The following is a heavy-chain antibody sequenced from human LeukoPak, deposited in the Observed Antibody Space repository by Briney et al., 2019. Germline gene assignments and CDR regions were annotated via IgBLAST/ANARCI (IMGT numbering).Heavy chain of an antibody. V-gene: IGHV4-59*02. CDR2: IYYSGST. Sequence: SETLSLTCTLSGASVTSYYWSWIRQSPGKGLEWIGSIYYSGSTYYNPSLKSRVTISVDTSKNQFSLKLSSVTAADTAVYYCARDEWLLSWFDPWGQGTLVTVSS. CDR1: GASVTSYY. CDR3: ARDEWLLSWFDP. D-gene: IGHD3-3*01. J-gene: IGHJ5*02.